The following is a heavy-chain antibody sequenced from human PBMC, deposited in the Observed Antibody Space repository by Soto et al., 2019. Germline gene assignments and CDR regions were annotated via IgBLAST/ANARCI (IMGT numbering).Heavy chain of an antibody. J-gene: IGHJ1*01. D-gene: IGHD6-6*01. V-gene: IGHV5-51*01. CDR3: SKFKYSTSVRYLQH. CDR2: IYPSGSRT. Sequence: GESLKISCESSGYTFANYCIGWVRQVPWKGLEWVAIIYPSGSRTIYSPSFQGQVTISADKSISTAYLQWTSLKASDTAIYYCSKFKYSTSVRYLQHWGQGTPVTVSS. CDR1: GYTFANYC.